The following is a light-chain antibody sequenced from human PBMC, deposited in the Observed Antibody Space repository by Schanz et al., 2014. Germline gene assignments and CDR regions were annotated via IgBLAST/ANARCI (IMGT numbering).Light chain of an antibody. CDR2: EVS. J-gene: IGLJ3*02. CDR3: SSYTSIGTRV. V-gene: IGLV2-8*01. Sequence: QSVLTQPPSASGSPGQSVTISCTGTSSDVGGYNYVSWYQQHPGKATKLMIYEVSKRPSGVPDRFSGSKSGNTASLTVSGLQAEDEADFYCSSYTSIGTRVFGGGTKLTVL. CDR1: SSDVGGYNY.